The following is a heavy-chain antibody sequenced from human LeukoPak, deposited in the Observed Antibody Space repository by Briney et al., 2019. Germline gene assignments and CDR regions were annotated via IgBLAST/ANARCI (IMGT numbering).Heavy chain of an antibody. CDR2: IYYSGST. CDR3: ARHRLWFGELYN. Sequence: SQTLSLTCTVSGGSISSGDYYWSWIRQPPGKGLEWIGYIYYSGSTYYNPSLKSRVTISVDTSKNQFSLKLSSVTAADTAVYYCARHRLWFGELYNWGQGTLVTVSS. CDR1: GGSISSGDYY. J-gene: IGHJ4*02. D-gene: IGHD3-10*01. V-gene: IGHV4-30-4*08.